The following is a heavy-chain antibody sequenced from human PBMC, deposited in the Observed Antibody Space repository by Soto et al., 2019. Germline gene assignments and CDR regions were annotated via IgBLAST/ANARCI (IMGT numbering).Heavy chain of an antibody. CDR3: ARDPPPYYYDSSGYPFDY. Sequence: ASVKVSCKASGYTFTSYYMHWVRQAPGQGLEWMGIINPSGGSTSYAQKFQGRVTMTRDTSTSTVYMELSSLRSEDTAVYYCARDPPPYYYDSSGYPFDYWGQGTLVTVSS. J-gene: IGHJ4*02. V-gene: IGHV1-46*01. CDR2: INPSGGST. D-gene: IGHD3-22*01. CDR1: GYTFTSYY.